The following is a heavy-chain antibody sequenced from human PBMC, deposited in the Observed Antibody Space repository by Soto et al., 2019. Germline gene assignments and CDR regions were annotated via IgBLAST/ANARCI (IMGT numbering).Heavy chain of an antibody. J-gene: IGHJ4*02. CDR3: ARGFSEQQLVPGY. CDR1: GGSFSGYY. D-gene: IGHD6-13*01. CDR2: INHSGST. V-gene: IGHV4-34*01. Sequence: SETLSLTCAVYGGSFSGYYWSWIRQPPGKGLEWIGEINHSGSTNYNPSLKSRVTISVDTSKNQFSLKLSSVTAADTAVYYCARGFSEQQLVPGYWGQGTLVTVSS.